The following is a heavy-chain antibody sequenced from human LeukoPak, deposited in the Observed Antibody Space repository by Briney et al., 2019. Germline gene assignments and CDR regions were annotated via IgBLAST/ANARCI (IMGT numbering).Heavy chain of an antibody. CDR1: GGSISSYY. CDR2: IYHSGST. CDR3: ARGIAAAADY. V-gene: IGHV4-59*08. Sequence: SETLSLTCTVSGGSISSYYWSWIRQPPGKGLEWIGYIYHSGSTNYNPSLKSRVTISVDTSKNQFSLKLSSVTAADTAVYYCARGIAAAADYWGQGTLVTVSS. D-gene: IGHD6-13*01. J-gene: IGHJ4*02.